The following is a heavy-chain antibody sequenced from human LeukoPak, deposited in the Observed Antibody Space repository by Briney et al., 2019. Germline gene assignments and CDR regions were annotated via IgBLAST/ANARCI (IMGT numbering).Heavy chain of an antibody. D-gene: IGHD5-12*01. Sequence: GGSLRLSCAASGFTFSSYAMSWDRQAPGKGLEWVSGISGSSDSTNYADSVKGRFTISRDNSKNTLYLQMNNLRAKDTAVYYCARKTDIVATTLSFDYWGQGTLVTVSS. V-gene: IGHV3-23*01. CDR1: GFTFSSYA. CDR2: ISGSSDST. J-gene: IGHJ4*02. CDR3: ARKTDIVATTLSFDY.